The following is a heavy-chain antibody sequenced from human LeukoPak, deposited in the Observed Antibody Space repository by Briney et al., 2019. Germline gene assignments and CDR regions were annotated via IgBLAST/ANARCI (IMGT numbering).Heavy chain of an antibody. CDR1: GFTFSSYA. CDR3: AKDKGWSSGRLDAFDI. Sequence: GGSLRLSCAASGFTFSSYAMSWVRQAPGKGLEWVSAISGSGGSTYYADSVKGRFTISRDNSKNTLYLQMNSLRAEDTAVYYCAKDKGWSSGRLDAFDIWGQGTMVTVSS. D-gene: IGHD6-19*01. V-gene: IGHV3-23*01. CDR2: ISGSGGST. J-gene: IGHJ3*02.